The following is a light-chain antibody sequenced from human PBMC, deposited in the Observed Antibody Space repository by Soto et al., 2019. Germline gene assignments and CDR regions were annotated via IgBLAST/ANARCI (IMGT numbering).Light chain of an antibody. CDR3: MQPLQTPPYT. Sequence: DIAMTHSPLSLPVTPGDPGSISCRSSQVLLHSNGYNFLDWYLQKPGQSPQLLIHLGYTRASGVPHTFSGSGSGTDFTLRISSVQAQDVGVSYCMQPLQTPPYTCGQGTKVDIK. V-gene: IGKV2-28*01. J-gene: IGKJ2*01. CDR2: LGY. CDR1: QVLLHSNGYNF.